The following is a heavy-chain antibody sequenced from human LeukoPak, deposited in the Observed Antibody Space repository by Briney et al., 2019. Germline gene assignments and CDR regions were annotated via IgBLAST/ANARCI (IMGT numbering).Heavy chain of an antibody. J-gene: IGHJ4*02. CDR3: ARDVRAVTMVRGVVDY. Sequence: QPGGSLRLSCAASGFTFSSYSMNWVRQAPGKGLEWVSYISSSSSTIYYADSVKGRFTISRDNAKNSLYLQMNSLRAEDTAVYYCARDVRAVTMVRGVVDYWGQGTLVTVSS. CDR2: ISSSSSTI. V-gene: IGHV3-48*04. D-gene: IGHD3-10*01. CDR1: GFTFSSYS.